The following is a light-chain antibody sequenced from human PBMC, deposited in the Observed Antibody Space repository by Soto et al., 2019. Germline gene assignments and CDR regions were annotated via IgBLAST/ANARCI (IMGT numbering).Light chain of an antibody. CDR3: QQYYSTPIT. CDR1: QSFLYSSNNKNY. V-gene: IGKV4-1*01. J-gene: IGKJ5*01. Sequence: DIWMTQSPDSLAVSLGERATINCKSSQSFLYSSNNKNYLAWYQQKPGQPPKLLIYWASTRESGVPDRFSGSGSGTDFTLTISSLQAEDVAVYYCQQYYSTPITFGQGTRLATK. CDR2: WAS.